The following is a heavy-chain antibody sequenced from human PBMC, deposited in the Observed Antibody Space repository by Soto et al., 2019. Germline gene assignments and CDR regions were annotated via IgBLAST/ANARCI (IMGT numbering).Heavy chain of an antibody. CDR2: INPNSGST. D-gene: IGHD6-13*01. J-gene: IGHJ4*02. CDR3: ARGRAAGTFDY. V-gene: IGHV1-2*04. Sequence: ASVKVSCKASGYTFTGYYMHWVRQAPGQGLEWMGWINPNSGSTNYAQKFQGWVTMTRDTSISTAYMELSRLRSDDTAVYYCARGRAAGTFDYWGQGTLVTVSS. CDR1: GYTFTGYY.